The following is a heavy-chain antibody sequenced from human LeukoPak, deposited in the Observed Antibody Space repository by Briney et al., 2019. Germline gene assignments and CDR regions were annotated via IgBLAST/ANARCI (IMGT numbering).Heavy chain of an antibody. Sequence: GASVKVSCKASGYTFTSYAIHWVRQAPGQRLEWMGWINAGTGNRKYSQKFQDRVTITRETSATTAYMELSGLTSEDTAVYYCARVSDDSGWNFDYWGQGTLVTVSS. J-gene: IGHJ4*02. CDR3: ARVSDDSGWNFDY. CDR1: GYTFTSYA. CDR2: INAGTGNR. D-gene: IGHD6-19*01. V-gene: IGHV1-3*01.